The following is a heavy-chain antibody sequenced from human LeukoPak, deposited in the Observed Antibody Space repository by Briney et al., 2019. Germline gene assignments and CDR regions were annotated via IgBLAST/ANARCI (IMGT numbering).Heavy chain of an antibody. D-gene: IGHD2-15*01. V-gene: IGHV4-39*07. Sequence: SETLSLTCTVSGGSVSSSSYYWGWIRQPPGKGLEWIGSIYTSGSTNYNPSLKSRVTMSVDTSKNQFSLKLSSVTAADTAVYYCARGVRYCSGGSCYSKKTFDYWGQGTLVTVSS. CDR1: GGSVSSSSYY. CDR3: ARGVRYCSGGSCYSKKTFDY. J-gene: IGHJ4*02. CDR2: IYTSGST.